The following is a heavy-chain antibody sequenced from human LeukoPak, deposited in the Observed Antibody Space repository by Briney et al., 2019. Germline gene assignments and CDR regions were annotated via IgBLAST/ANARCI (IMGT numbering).Heavy chain of an antibody. CDR1: GVSFSGYY. D-gene: IGHD6-6*01. V-gene: IGHV4-34*01. CDR2: INHSGST. CDR3: ARGVLLAARSPGYFDY. Sequence: SETLSLTCAVYGVSFSGYYWSWIRQPPGKGLEWIGEINHSGSTNYNPSLKSRVTISVDTSKNQFSLKLSSVTAADTAVYYCARGVLLAARSPGYFDYWGQGTLVTVSS. J-gene: IGHJ4*02.